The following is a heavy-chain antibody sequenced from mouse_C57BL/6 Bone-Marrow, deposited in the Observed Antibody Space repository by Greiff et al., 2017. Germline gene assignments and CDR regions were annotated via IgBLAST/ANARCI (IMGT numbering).Heavy chain of an antibody. J-gene: IGHJ4*01. CDR1: GYTFTSYG. D-gene: IGHD1-1*01. CDR2: IYPRSGNT. V-gene: IGHV1-81*01. CDR3: ARVYYYGSNAMDY. Sequence: QVQLQQPGAELARPGASVKLSCKASGYTFTSYGISWVKQRTGQGLEWIGEIYPRSGNTYYNEKFKGKATLTADKSSSTAYMELRSLTSEDSAVYFCARVYYYGSNAMDYWGQGTSVTVSS.